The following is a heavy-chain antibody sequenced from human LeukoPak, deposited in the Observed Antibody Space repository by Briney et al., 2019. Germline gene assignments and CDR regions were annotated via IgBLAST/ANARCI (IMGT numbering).Heavy chain of an antibody. J-gene: IGHJ4*02. CDR1: GASISSHY. CDR2: IYYSGST. D-gene: IGHD6-13*01. CDR3: TRDLVNSWYYY. Sequence: PSETLSLTCAVSGASISSHYWSWIRQSPGKGLEWIGYIYYSGSTNYNPSLKSRVTISVDTSKNQFSLKLSSVTAADTAVYYCTRDLVNSWYYYWGRGILVTVSS. V-gene: IGHV4-59*11.